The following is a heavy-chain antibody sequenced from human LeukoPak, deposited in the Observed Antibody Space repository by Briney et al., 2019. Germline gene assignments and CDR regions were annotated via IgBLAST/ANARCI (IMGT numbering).Heavy chain of an antibody. CDR3: ARGRIVATITVLYLNWFDP. CDR1: GGSFSGYY. V-gene: IGHV4-34*01. D-gene: IGHD5-12*01. Sequence: KASETMSLTCAVCGGSFSGYYWSWIRQPPGKGLEWIGEINHSGSTNYNPSLKSRVTISVDTSKNQFSLKLSSVTAADTAVYYCARGRIVATITVLYLNWFDPWGQGTLVTVSS. J-gene: IGHJ5*02. CDR2: INHSGST.